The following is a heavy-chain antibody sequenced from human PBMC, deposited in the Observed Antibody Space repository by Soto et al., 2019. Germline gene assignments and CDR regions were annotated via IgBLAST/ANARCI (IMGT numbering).Heavy chain of an antibody. Sequence: PGESLKISCKGSGYTFTNYWIGWVRQMPGKGPEWMGIIYPGDSDTKYNPSFQGQVTISADKSITTTYLQWSSLKASDTAMYYCAREGNLEYSSSSSGYYYYYYGMDVWGQGTMVTVSS. J-gene: IGHJ6*02. D-gene: IGHD6-6*01. V-gene: IGHV5-51*01. CDR1: GYTFTNYW. CDR3: AREGNLEYSSSSSGYYYYYYGMDV. CDR2: IYPGDSDT.